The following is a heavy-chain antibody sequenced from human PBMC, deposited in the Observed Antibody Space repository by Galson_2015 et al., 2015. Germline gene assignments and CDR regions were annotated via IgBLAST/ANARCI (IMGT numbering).Heavy chain of an antibody. CDR2: INPHSGGT. CDR3: ARGQGSTTGGGDY. CDR1: GYTFTGYY. J-gene: IGHJ4*02. D-gene: IGHD2/OR15-2a*01. V-gene: IGHV1-2*04. Sequence: SVKVSCKASGYTFTGYYLHWVRQAPGQGLEWMGWINPHSGGTSYAQKFQGWVTMARGTSISTAYIELSRLRSDDTAVYYCARGQGSTTGGGDYWGQGTLVTVSS.